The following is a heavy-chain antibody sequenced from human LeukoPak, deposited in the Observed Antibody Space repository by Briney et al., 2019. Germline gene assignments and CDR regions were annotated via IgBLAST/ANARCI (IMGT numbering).Heavy chain of an antibody. Sequence: PSETLSLTCAVYGGSFSGYYWSWIRQPPGKGLEWIGEINHSGSTNYNPSLKSRVTISVDTSKNQFSLKLSSVTAADTAVYYCARALLNFWSGPLAYYFDYWGQGTLVTVSS. CDR2: INHSGST. D-gene: IGHD3-3*01. V-gene: IGHV4-34*01. J-gene: IGHJ4*02. CDR1: GGSFSGYY. CDR3: ARALLNFWSGPLAYYFDY.